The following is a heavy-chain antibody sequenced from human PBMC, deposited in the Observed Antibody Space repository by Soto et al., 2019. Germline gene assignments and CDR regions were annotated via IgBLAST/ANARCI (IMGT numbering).Heavy chain of an antibody. CDR2: TIPMFGTP. J-gene: IGHJ6*02. CDR1: GGTFSKYA. CDR3: ARPLRDRNYYYGMAV. V-gene: IGHV1-69*01. Sequence: QVQLVQSGAEMQQPGASVMVSCKASGGTFSKYAFSWVRQAPGQGLEWLGGTIPMFGTPNYAQKFQGRVAISADESTAQVYMELSSLRSEDTAVYFCARPLRDRNYYYGMAVWGQGTTVTVSS. D-gene: IGHD3-22*01.